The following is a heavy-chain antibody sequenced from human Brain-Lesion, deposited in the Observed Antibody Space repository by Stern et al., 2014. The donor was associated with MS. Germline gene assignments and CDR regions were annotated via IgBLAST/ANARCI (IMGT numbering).Heavy chain of an antibody. CDR3: AKDRQYLTYFCDH. D-gene: IGHD2/OR15-2a*01. CDR1: GFTFGSCA. V-gene: IGHV3-30*18. CDR2: ASYDGSNK. J-gene: IGHJ5*02. Sequence: DQLVESGGGVVQPGRPLRLSCVASGFTFGSCAMHWVRQAPGKGLAWGAGASYDGSNKYYADSVKGRFTISRDNSQNTLYMQMSSLRPEDTAVYYCAKDRQYLTYFCDHGGQGSLVTVSS.